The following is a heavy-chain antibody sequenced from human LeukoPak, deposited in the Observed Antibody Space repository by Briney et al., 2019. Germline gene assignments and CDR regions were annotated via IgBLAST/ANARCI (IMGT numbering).Heavy chain of an antibody. CDR3: ARGGATMVRGAHGY. J-gene: IGHJ4*02. D-gene: IGHD3-10*01. Sequence: KPSETLSLTCAVYGGSFSGYYWNWIRQPPGKGLEWIGEINHSGSTNYNPSLKSRVTISVDTSKNQFSLKLSSVTAADTAVYYCARGGATMVRGAHGYWGQGTLVTVSS. CDR1: GGSFSGYY. V-gene: IGHV4-34*01. CDR2: INHSGST.